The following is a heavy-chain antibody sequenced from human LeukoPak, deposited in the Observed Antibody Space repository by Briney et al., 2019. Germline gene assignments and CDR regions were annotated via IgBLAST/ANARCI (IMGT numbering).Heavy chain of an antibody. Sequence: SETLSLTCAVSGDSISSFYWSWIRQPPGKGLEWIGYFYSSGNSNYNPSLKSRIAISLDTSKNHCSLRLTSVTAADTAIYYCARRYSSSSSGWFDPWGQGTLVTVSS. D-gene: IGHD6-6*01. CDR2: FYSSGNS. V-gene: IGHV4-4*09. CDR1: GDSISSFY. CDR3: ARRYSSSSSGWFDP. J-gene: IGHJ5*02.